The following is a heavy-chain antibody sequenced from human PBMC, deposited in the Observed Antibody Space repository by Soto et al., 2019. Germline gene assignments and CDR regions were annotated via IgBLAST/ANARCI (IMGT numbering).Heavy chain of an antibody. CDR1: GFTFSSYS. CDR2: ISSSSSYI. J-gene: IGHJ6*03. V-gene: IGHV3-21*01. D-gene: IGHD6-6*01. CDR3: ARDPRIAPRERCGSYYYYHMDV. Sequence: GGSLRLSCAASGFTFSSYSMNWVRQAPGKGLEWVSSISSSSSYIYYADSLKGRFTISRENAKNSLYLQMNSLRAEDTAVYYCARDPRIAPRERCGSYYYYHMDVWGKGTTVTVSS.